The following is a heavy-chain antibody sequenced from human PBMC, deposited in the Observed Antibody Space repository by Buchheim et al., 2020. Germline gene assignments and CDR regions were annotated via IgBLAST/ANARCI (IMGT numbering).Heavy chain of an antibody. V-gene: IGHV3-30*04. J-gene: IGHJ4*02. CDR1: GFTFSSYA. Sequence: QVQLVESGGGVVQPGRSLRLSCAASGFTFSSYAIHWVRQAPGKGLEWVAVISYDGSNKYYADSVKGRFTIPRDNSKTTLYLPMNSLRTEDTAVYYCARDNYGRLDYGGQGAL. CDR3: ARDNYGRLDY. D-gene: IGHD4-17*01. CDR2: ISYDGSNK.